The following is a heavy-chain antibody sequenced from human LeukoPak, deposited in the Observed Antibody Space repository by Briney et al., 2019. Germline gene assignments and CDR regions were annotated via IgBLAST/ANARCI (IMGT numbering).Heavy chain of an antibody. D-gene: IGHD3-10*01. CDR1: GGTFSSYA. V-gene: IGHV1-69*06. Sequence: SVKVSCKASGGTFSSYAISWVRQAPGQGLEWMGGTIPIFGTANYAQKFQGRVTITADKSTSTAYMELSSLRSEDTAVYYCARGIYGSGSYPPDYWGQGTLVTVSS. J-gene: IGHJ4*02. CDR2: TIPIFGTA. CDR3: ARGIYGSGSYPPDY.